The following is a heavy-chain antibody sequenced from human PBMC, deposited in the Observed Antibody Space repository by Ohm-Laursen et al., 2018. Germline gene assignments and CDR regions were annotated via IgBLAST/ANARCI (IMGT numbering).Heavy chain of an antibody. V-gene: IGHV3-23*01. CDR1: GFTFSSYW. CDR3: ARRVAYDRGGFDY. Sequence: GSLRLSCAASGFTFSSYWMHWVRRAPGKGLEWVSADSGSGDSTQHADSVKGRFTISRDNSKNTLYLQMNSLRAEDTAVYYCARRVAYDRGGFDYWGLGTLVTVSS. D-gene: IGHD5-12*01. CDR2: DSGSGDST. J-gene: IGHJ4*02.